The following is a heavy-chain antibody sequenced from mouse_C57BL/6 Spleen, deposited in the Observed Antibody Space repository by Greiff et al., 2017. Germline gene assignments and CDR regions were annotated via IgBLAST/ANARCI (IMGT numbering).Heavy chain of an antibody. D-gene: IGHD1-1*01. CDR3: ARSRSHYYGSSYFDY. J-gene: IGHJ2*01. Sequence: EVKLVESGGGLVQPGGSLSLSCAASGFTFTDYYMSWFRQPPGKALEWLGFIRNKANGYTTEYSASVKGRFTISRDNSQSILYLQMNALRAEDSATYYCARSRSHYYGSSYFDYWGQGTTRPV. V-gene: IGHV7-3*01. CDR2: IRNKANGYTT. CDR1: GFTFTDYY.